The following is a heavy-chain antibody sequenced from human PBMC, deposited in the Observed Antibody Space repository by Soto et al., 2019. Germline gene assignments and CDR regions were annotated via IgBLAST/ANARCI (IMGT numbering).Heavy chain of an antibody. CDR2: IWYDGSNK. D-gene: IGHD5-18*01. CDR1: GFTFSSYG. J-gene: IGHJ6*02. V-gene: IGHV3-33*01. Sequence: GGSLRLSCAASGFTFSSYGMHWVRQAPGKGLEWVAVIWYDGSNKYYADSVKGRFTISRDNSKNTLYLQMNSLRAEDTAVYYCAREFGDTAMVKGYYGMDVWGQGTTVTVSS. CDR3: AREFGDTAMVKGYYGMDV.